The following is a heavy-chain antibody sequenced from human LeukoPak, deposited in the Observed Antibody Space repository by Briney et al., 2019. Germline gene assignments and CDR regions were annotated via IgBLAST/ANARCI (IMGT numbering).Heavy chain of an antibody. Sequence: WFRQAPGKGLEWIGSIYYSGSTYYNPSLKSRVTISVDTSKNQFSLKLSSVTAADTAVYYCARTVPHLYYFDYWGQGTLVTVSS. CDR3: ARTVPHLYYFDY. J-gene: IGHJ4*02. V-gene: IGHV4-39*07. CDR2: IYYSGST. D-gene: IGHD3-10*01.